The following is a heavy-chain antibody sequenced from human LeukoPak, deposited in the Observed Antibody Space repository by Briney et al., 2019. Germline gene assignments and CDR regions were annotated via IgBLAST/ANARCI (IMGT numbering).Heavy chain of an antibody. Sequence: SETLSLTCTVSGGSISSRSYYGGWIRQPPGKGLEWIGCIYYSGSTYYNPSLKSRVTISVDTSKNQFSLKLSSVTAADTAVYYCASDANPYYFDYWGQGTLVTVSS. J-gene: IGHJ4*02. CDR3: ASDANPYYFDY. CDR1: GGSISSRSYY. CDR2: IYYSGST. V-gene: IGHV4-39*07.